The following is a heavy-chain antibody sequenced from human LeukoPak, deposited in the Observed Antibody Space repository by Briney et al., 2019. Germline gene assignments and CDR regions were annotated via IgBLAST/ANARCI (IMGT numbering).Heavy chain of an antibody. J-gene: IGHJ4*02. Sequence: PGGSLRLSCAASGFIFNNYWISWVRQAPGEGLEWVANIKQDGSEKYYVDSVKGRFTISRDNAKNSLYLQMNSLRAEDTAVYYCAGQRRYCSGDNCYQRTFDYWGRGTLVTVSS. D-gene: IGHD2-15*01. V-gene: IGHV3-7*01. CDR1: GFIFNNYW. CDR3: AGQRRYCSGDNCYQRTFDY. CDR2: IKQDGSEK.